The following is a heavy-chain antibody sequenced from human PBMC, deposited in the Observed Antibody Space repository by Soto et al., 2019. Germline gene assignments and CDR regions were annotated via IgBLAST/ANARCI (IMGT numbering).Heavy chain of an antibody. J-gene: IGHJ5*02. CDR1: VFSLSTSGVG. CDR2: IYWDDDK. CDR3: AHRYCTNGVCPGGFDP. Sequence: SGPTLVNPTQTLTLTCTFSVFSLSTSGVGVGWIRQPPGKALEWLALIYWDDDKRYSPSLKSRLTITKDTSKNQVVLTMTNMDPVDTATYYCAHRYCTNGVCPGGFDPWGQGTLVTVSS. D-gene: IGHD2-8*01. V-gene: IGHV2-5*02.